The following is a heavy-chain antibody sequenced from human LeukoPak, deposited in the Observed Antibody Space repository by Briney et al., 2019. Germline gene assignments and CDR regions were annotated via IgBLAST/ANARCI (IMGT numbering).Heavy chain of an antibody. V-gene: IGHV3-30*18. D-gene: IGHD1-1*01. J-gene: IGHJ3*02. CDR3: AKLLGIPALESDAFDI. Sequence: GGSLRLSCAASGFTLSSYGMHWVRQAPGKGLEWVAVISYDGSNKYYADSMKGRFTISRDNSKNTLYLQMNSLRAEDTAVYYCAKLLGIPALESDAFDIWGQGTMVTVSS. CDR2: ISYDGSNK. CDR1: GFTLSSYG.